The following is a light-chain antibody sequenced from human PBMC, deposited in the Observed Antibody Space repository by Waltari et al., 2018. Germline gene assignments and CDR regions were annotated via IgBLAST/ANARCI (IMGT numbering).Light chain of an antibody. Sequence: SYVLTQPPSVSVAPGKTARITCGGNNIGSKSVHWYQQKPGQAPLLVVYDDSDRPSGIPERFTGSNSGNTATLTISRVEARDEADYYCQVWDSSSDHWVFGGGTKLTVL. CDR2: DDS. V-gene: IGLV3-21*03. CDR1: NIGSKS. CDR3: QVWDSSSDHWV. J-gene: IGLJ3*02.